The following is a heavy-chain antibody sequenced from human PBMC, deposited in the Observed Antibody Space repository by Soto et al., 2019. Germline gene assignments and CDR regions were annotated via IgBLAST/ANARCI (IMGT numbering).Heavy chain of an antibody. Sequence: PGGSLRLSCAASVFTFSDYYMSWVRQAPGKGREWVSYISSSSSYTNYADSVKGRFTISRDNAKNSLYLQMNSLRAEDTAVYYCARDLRSRPYYDFWSGSPTPYGMDVWGQGTTVTVSS. J-gene: IGHJ6*02. CDR3: ARDLRSRPYYDFWSGSPTPYGMDV. V-gene: IGHV3-11*06. CDR1: VFTFSDYY. CDR2: ISSSSSYT. D-gene: IGHD3-3*01.